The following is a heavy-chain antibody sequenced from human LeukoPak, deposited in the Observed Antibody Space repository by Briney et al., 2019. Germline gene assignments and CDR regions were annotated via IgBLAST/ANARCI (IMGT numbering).Heavy chain of an antibody. J-gene: IGHJ5*02. Sequence: GSSXXVSCKTSGGTFNNSAISWVRQAPGQGLEWLGGIMPLFGTAGYAQKFQGRVTITKDESTRTAYMEMTRQTSDDTAVYYCARDVHGGYGSGWFDPWGQGTLVSVSS. CDR1: GGTFNNSA. CDR2: IMPLFGTA. V-gene: IGHV1-69*05. D-gene: IGHD5-12*01. CDR3: ARDVHGGYGSGWFDP.